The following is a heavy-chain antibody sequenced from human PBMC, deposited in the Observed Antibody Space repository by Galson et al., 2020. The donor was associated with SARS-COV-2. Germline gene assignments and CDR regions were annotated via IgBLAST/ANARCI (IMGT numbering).Heavy chain of an antibody. CDR3: ARARVVRPRSLSYYYYGMDV. CDR2: IYYSGST. CDR1: GGSISSYY. D-gene: IGHD3-10*01. J-gene: IGHJ6*02. V-gene: IGHV4-59*01. Sequence: SETLSLTCTVSGGSISSYYWSWIRQPPGKGLEWIGYIYYSGSTNYNPSLKSRVTISVDTSKNQFSLKLSSVTAADTAVYYCARARVVRPRSLSYYYYGMDVWGQGTTVTVSS.